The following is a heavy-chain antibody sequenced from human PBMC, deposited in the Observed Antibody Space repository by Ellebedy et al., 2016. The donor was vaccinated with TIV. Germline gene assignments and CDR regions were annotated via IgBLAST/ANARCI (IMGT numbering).Heavy chain of an antibody. Sequence: SETLSLTCTVSGGSISSYFWSWIRQPPGQGLEWIGDIFYSGSTKYNPSLKSRVTMSVDTSKNQFSLKLTSVTAADTAVYYCARPRETPNFYFGMDIWGQGTTVTVSS. V-gene: IGHV4-59*08. CDR3: ARPRETPNFYFGMDI. CDR1: GGSISSYF. CDR2: IFYSGST. J-gene: IGHJ6*02.